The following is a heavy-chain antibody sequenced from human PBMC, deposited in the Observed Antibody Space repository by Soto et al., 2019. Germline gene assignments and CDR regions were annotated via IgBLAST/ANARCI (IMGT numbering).Heavy chain of an antibody. V-gene: IGHV3-11*05. CDR1: GFIFSDYY. Sequence: GGSLRLSCVASGFIFSDYYMAWIRRAPGKGLEWVSYISDGGSYTNHGNSVRGRVSVSRDDARNSLYLQIKNLRVEDTGVYYCERAPGAVNSYAGVDVWGQGTTVPVYS. D-gene: IGHD6-19*01. CDR3: ERAPGAVNSYAGVDV. CDR2: ISDGGSYT. J-gene: IGHJ6*02.